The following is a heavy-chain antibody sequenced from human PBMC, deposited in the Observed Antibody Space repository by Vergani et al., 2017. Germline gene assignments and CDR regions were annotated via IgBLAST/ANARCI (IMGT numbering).Heavy chain of an antibody. Sequence: QVQLLQSGPGLVKPSETLSLTCSVSGGSVGDYYWSWIRQSAGKRLEWIGRIFSSGAADYNASLTSRVTMSVDTSKNQVFLKMRSMTAADTALYFCARQGKWAAWFFDLWGRGTQVTVSS. D-gene: IGHD2-8*01. V-gene: IGHV4-4*07. J-gene: IGHJ2*01. CDR1: GGSVGDYY. CDR3: ARQGKWAAWFFDL. CDR2: IFSSGAA.